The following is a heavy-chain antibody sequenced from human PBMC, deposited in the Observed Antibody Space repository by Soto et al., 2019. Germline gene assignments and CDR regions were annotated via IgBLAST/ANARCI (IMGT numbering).Heavy chain of an antibody. Sequence: QVQLQESGPGLVKPSETLSLTCTVSGGSISSYYWSWIRQPPGKGLEWIGYISYRGSTNYSPSLKSRVSISADTSKKQFSLKLSSVTAADTAVYYCARRIAAAGTSNYYGLDVWGQGTTVSVSS. CDR1: GGSISSYY. D-gene: IGHD6-13*01. J-gene: IGHJ6*02. CDR2: ISYRGST. CDR3: ARRIAAAGTSNYYGLDV. V-gene: IGHV4-59*01.